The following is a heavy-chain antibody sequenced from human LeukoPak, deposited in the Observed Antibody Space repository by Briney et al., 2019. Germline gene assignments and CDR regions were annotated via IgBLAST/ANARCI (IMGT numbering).Heavy chain of an antibody. V-gene: IGHV3-74*01. J-gene: IGHJ4*02. CDR1: GFTFSSYW. CDR3: ARARRRYAFDY. D-gene: IGHD6-6*01. CDR2: LECDGRSI. Sequence: GGSLRLSCSAAGFTFSSYWIRSVRQAPRKGLGCVSRLECDGRSIRCPDPVKGRYTICRDNAKNVLYLQKHSLSAEDTAVYYCARARRRYAFDYWGQGTLVTVYS.